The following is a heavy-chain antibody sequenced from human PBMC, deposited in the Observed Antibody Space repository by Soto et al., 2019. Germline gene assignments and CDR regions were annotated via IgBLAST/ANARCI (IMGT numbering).Heavy chain of an antibody. CDR2: ITNDGNNE. CDR3: AKEGPGGGRHFYYAMDV. D-gene: IGHD1-26*01. Sequence: LRLSCVGSGFRFSDYPLNWVRQAPGKGLEWVALITNDGNNEYYRESVKGRFSISRGRSTNTVDLLMNSLRPEDTGVYYCAKEGPGGGRHFYYAMDVWGQGTTVTVSS. CDR1: GFRFSDYP. J-gene: IGHJ6*02. V-gene: IGHV3-30*18.